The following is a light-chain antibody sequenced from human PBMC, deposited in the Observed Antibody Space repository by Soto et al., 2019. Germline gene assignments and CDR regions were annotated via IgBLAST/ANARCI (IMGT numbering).Light chain of an antibody. CDR2: WAS. Sequence: DIVLTQSPDSLAVSLGERATINCKSSQSVLYSSNNKNYLAWYQQKPGQPPKLLISWASTRETGVPDRFSGSGSGADFTLTIGSLQAEDLAVYYCQQYHTTPQTFGQGTKVEIK. V-gene: IGKV4-1*01. J-gene: IGKJ1*01. CDR3: QQYHTTPQT. CDR1: QSVLYSSNNKNY.